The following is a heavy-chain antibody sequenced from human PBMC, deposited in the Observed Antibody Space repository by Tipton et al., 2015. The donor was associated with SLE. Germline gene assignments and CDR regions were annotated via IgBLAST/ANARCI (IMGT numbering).Heavy chain of an antibody. CDR1: GGSFSGYY. Sequence: TLSLTCAVYGGSFSGYYWSWIRPPPGKGLEWIGEINHSGSTNYNPSLRSRVTISVDTSKNQFSLKLSSVTAADTAVYYCASITIFGVVRFGGQGTLVTVSS. CDR3: ASITIFGVVRF. CDR2: INHSGST. D-gene: IGHD3-3*01. J-gene: IGHJ4*02. V-gene: IGHV4-34*01.